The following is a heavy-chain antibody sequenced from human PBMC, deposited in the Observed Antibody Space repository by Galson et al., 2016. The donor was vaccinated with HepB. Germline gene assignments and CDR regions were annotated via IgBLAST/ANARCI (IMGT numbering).Heavy chain of an antibody. CDR3: ARAAQWESDF. J-gene: IGHJ4*02. CDR2: SIDNGETP. V-gene: IGHV3-23*01. Sequence: SLRLSCAASGFTFSAYAMTWVRQVPAQGREWVSGSIDNGETPYYAGSLKGRFTISRDNFKDMLYLQMNNLRADDTAVYYCARAAQWESDFCGQRTLVIVSS. CDR1: GFTFSAYA. D-gene: IGHD1-26*01.